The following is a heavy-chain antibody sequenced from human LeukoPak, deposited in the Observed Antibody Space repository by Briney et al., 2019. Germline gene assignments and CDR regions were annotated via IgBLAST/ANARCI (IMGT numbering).Heavy chain of an antibody. J-gene: IGHJ4*02. CDR2: INPNSGGT. CDR3: ARAPGSGSYSLTLAY. V-gene: IGHV1-2*02. D-gene: IGHD1-26*01. Sequence: ASVKVSCKASGYTFTGYYMHWVRQAPGQGLEWMGWINPNSGGTNYAQKFQGRVTMTRDTSISTAYMELSRLRSDDTAVYYCARAPGSGSYSLTLAYWGQGTLVTVSS. CDR1: GYTFTGYY.